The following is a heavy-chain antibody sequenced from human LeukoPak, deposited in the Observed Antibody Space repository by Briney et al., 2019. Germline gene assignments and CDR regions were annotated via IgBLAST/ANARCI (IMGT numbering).Heavy chain of an antibody. D-gene: IGHD4/OR15-4a*01. CDR2: ISSGGNYI. CDR1: GFTFSSYS. CDR3: ARDDPRAQGAYAFDI. Sequence: GGSLRLSCAASGFTFSSYSMNWVRQAPGKGLEWVSSISSGGNYIYYADSVKGRFTISRDTAKHSLYLQMNSLRVEDTAVYYCARDDPRAQGAYAFDIWGQGTMVTVSP. J-gene: IGHJ3*02. V-gene: IGHV3-21*01.